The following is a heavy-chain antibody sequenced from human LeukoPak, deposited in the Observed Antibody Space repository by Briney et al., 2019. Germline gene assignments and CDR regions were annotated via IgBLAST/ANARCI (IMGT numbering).Heavy chain of an antibody. Sequence: GGSLRLSCAASGFTFSIYSMNWVRDAPGKGLEWVSSISSSSSYIYYADSVKGGFTISRDNAKNSLYLQMNSLRAEDTAVYYCARELKRDGYNHYDYWGQGTLVTVSS. D-gene: IGHD5-24*01. CDR2: ISSSSSYI. J-gene: IGHJ4*02. CDR3: ARELKRDGYNHYDY. CDR1: GFTFSIYS. V-gene: IGHV3-21*01.